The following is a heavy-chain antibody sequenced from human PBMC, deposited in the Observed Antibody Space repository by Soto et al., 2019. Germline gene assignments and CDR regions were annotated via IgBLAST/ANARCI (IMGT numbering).Heavy chain of an antibody. D-gene: IGHD3-3*01. CDR3: ATGVYPIWGGIRFLEWLHRNWFDP. J-gene: IGHJ5*02. CDR2: FDPEDGET. Sequence: ASVKVSCKVSGYTLTELSMHWVRQAPGKGLEWMGGFDPEDGETIYAQKFQGRVTMTEDTSTDTAYMELSSLRSEDTAVYYCATGVYPIWGGIRFLEWLHRNWFDPWGQGTLVTVSS. CDR1: GYTLTELS. V-gene: IGHV1-24*01.